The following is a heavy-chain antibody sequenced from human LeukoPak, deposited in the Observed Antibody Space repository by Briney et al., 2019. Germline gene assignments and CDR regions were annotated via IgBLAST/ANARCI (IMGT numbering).Heavy chain of an antibody. CDR1: GFTFRSYA. D-gene: IGHD3-22*01. V-gene: IGHV3-30*04. J-gene: IGHJ3*02. Sequence: GGSLRLSCAASGFTFRSYAMHWVRQAPGKGLEWEAAISYDGSNKKYADSVKGRFTISRDNSKNTLYLQMNSLRAEDTAVYYCANDGAYYDSSTDAFDIWGQGTMVTVSS. CDR3: ANDGAYYDSSTDAFDI. CDR2: ISYDGSNK.